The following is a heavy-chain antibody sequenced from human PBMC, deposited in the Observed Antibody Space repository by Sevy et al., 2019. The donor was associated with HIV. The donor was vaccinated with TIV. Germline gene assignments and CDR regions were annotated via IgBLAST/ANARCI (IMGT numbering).Heavy chain of an antibody. D-gene: IGHD5-12*01. CDR3: ASKSGYNYGPFYF. V-gene: IGHV4-30-4*01. J-gene: IGHJ4*02. CDR2: IHYSGGT. CDR1: GGSISSSETY. Sequence: SETLSLTCTVSGGSISSSETYWSWIRQPPGKGLEWIGYIHYSGGTYYNPFLKSRVAMSVDTSEKQFSLKLSLLTAADTAVYYCASKSGYNYGPFYFWGQGTLVTVSS.